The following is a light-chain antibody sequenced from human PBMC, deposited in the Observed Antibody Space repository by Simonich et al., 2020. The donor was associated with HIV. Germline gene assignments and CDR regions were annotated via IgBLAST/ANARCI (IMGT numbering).Light chain of an antibody. J-gene: IGLJ3*02. CDR3: SSYTTSTTLV. Sequence: QSALTQPASVSGSPGQSITISCSGTSSDVGGYNYVSWYQQHPGKAPKLIIYYVYKRPSGVSNRFSGSKSGNTASLTISGLQAEDEADYYCSSYTTSTTLVFGGGSKLTVL. CDR2: YVY. CDR1: SSDVGGYNY. V-gene: IGLV2-14*01.